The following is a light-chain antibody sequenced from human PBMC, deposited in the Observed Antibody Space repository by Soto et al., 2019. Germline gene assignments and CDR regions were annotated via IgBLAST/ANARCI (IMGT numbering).Light chain of an antibody. J-gene: IGKJ4*01. V-gene: IGKV3D-15*01. Sequence: ETMMTQSPDTLSVSLGERATLSCRASQSLRSSLAWYQQKPGQAPRLLIYDASTRATDIPVRFSGSGSGTGFTLTISSLQYEDFAVYYCQQYNNWPLTFGGGPKVDIK. CDR3: QQYNNWPLT. CDR1: QSLRSS. CDR2: DAS.